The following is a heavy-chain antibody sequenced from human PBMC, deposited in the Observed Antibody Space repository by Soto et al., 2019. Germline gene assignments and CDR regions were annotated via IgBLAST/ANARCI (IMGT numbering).Heavy chain of an antibody. CDR1: GFTFSSYA. V-gene: IGHV3-23*01. CDR2: ISGSGGST. CDR3: AKDRIVVVVAATQVFDY. J-gene: IGHJ4*02. D-gene: IGHD2-15*01. Sequence: PGGSLRLSCAASGFTFSSYAMSWVRQAPGKGLEWVSAISGSGGSTYYADSVKGRFTISRDNSKNTLYLQMNSLRAEDTAVYYCAKDRIVVVVAATQVFDYWGQGTLVTVSS.